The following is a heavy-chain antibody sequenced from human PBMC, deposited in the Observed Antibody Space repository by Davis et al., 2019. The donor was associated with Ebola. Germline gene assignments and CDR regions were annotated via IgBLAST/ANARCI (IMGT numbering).Heavy chain of an antibody. D-gene: IGHD2-2*01. J-gene: IGHJ6*02. CDR1: GYTFTSYY. CDR2: INPSGGGT. V-gene: IGHV1-46*01. Sequence: ASVKVSCKASGYTFTSYYMHWVRQAPGQGLEWMGIINPSGGGTSYAQKFQGRITMTRDTSTSTAYMELSSLRSEDTAVYYCAGRYCSSTSCYLPYYYYYGMDVWGQGTTVTVSS. CDR3: AGRYCSSTSCYLPYYYYYGMDV.